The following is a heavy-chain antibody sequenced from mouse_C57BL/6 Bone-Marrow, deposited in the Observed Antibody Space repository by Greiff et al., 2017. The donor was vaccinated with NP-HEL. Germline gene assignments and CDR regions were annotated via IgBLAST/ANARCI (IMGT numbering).Heavy chain of an antibody. J-gene: IGHJ4*01. D-gene: IGHD2-1*01. CDR3: ARHGGNYGYYAMDY. Sequence: QVHVKQPGAELVKPGASVKLSCKASGYTFTSYWMHWVKQRPGQGLEWIGMIHPNSGSTNYNEKFKSKATLTVDKSSSTAYMQLSSLTSEDSAVYYCARHGGNYGYYAMDYWGQGTSVTVSS. CDR2: IHPNSGST. CDR1: GYTFTSYW. V-gene: IGHV1-64*01.